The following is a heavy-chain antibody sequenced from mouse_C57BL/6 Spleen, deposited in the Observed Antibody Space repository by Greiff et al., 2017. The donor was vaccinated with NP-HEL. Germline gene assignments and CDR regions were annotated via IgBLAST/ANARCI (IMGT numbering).Heavy chain of an antibody. CDR3: ARYGYTGYFDV. Sequence: EVKVVESGGGLVKPGGSLKLSCAASGFTFSSYTMSWVRQTPEKRLEWVATISGGGGNTYYPDSVKGRFTISRDNAKNTLYLQMSSLRSEDTALYYCARYGYTGYFDVWGTGTTVTVSS. CDR2: ISGGGGNT. CDR1: GFTFSSYT. J-gene: IGHJ1*03. D-gene: IGHD2-2*01. V-gene: IGHV5-9*01.